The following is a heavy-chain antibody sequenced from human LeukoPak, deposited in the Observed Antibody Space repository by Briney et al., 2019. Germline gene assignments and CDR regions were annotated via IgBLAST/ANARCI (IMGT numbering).Heavy chain of an antibody. D-gene: IGHD6-19*01. Sequence: PGGSLRLSCAASGFTFSSYWMSWVRQAPGKGLEWVANIKQDGSEKYYVDSVKGRFTISRDNAKNSLSLQMNSLRAEDTAMYYCAIVGPDNSGSIDYWGQGTRVTVSS. CDR2: IKQDGSEK. CDR1: GFTFSSYW. V-gene: IGHV3-7*01. CDR3: AIVGPDNSGSIDY. J-gene: IGHJ4*02.